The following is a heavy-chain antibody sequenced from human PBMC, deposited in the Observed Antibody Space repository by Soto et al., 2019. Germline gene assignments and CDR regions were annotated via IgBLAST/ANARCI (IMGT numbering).Heavy chain of an antibody. CDR3: ASPHRGILTSLRRTGLDV. D-gene: IGHD3-9*01. CDR1: GFSFSSYG. J-gene: IGHJ6*01. Sequence: PVGCLRLSCAACGFSFSSYGMHWVRQAPGKGLEWVAVIWFDGSNKYYADSVKGRFTISRDNCNNTLYLQMNSLRAGDTAVYYYASPHRGILTSLRRTGLDVWGQGTSVNVSS. V-gene: IGHV3-33*01. CDR2: IWFDGSNK.